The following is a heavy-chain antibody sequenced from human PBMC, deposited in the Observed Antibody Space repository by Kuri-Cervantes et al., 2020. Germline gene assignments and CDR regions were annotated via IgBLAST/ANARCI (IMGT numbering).Heavy chain of an antibody. CDR2: ISSSGSTI. V-gene: IGHV3-11*01. CDR1: GFTFSDYY. Sequence: GGSLRLSCAASGFTFSDYYMSWIRQAPGKGLEWVSYISSSGSTIYYADSVKGRFTISRDNAKNSLYLQMNSLRAEDTAVYYCARGRYCSAGSCYNYYYYYNMDVWGKGTTVTVSS. J-gene: IGHJ6*03. CDR3: ARGRYCSAGSCYNYYYYYNMDV. D-gene: IGHD2-15*01.